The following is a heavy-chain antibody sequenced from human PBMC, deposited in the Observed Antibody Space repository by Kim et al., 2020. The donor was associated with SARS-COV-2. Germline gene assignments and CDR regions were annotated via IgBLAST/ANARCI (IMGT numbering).Heavy chain of an antibody. CDR1: GASISDYY. J-gene: IGHJ4*01. D-gene: IGHD6-6*01. Sequence: SETLSLNCTVSGASISDYYWSWIRQPPGQGLDWIGDISYTGNTNYNPSLQGRVILSVDTSKNQFSLRLTYVTATDTAIYFCAKSRSRLVNSPIDYWGHGTLVSVSS. V-gene: IGHV4-59*03. CDR3: AKSRSRLVNSPIDY. CDR2: ISYTGNT.